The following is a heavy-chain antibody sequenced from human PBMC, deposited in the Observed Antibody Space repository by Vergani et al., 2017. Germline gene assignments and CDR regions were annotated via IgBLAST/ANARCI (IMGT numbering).Heavy chain of an antibody. J-gene: IGHJ6*02. CDR1: GFTFSSYA. Sequence: EVQLLESGGGLVQPGGSLRLSCAASGFTFSSYAMSWVRQAPGKGLEWVSAISGSGGSTYSADSVKGRFTISRDNSKNTLYLQMNSLRAEDTAVYYCAKGRGVIIGVSYYYGMDVWGQGTTVTVSS. CDR3: AKGRGVIIGVSYYYGMDV. V-gene: IGHV3-23*01. CDR2: ISGSGGST. D-gene: IGHD3-10*01.